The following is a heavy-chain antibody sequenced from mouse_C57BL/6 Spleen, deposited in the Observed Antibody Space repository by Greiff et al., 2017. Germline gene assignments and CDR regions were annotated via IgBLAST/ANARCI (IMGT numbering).Heavy chain of an antibody. V-gene: IGHV1-55*01. CDR3: AREGDYSNQGNFDY. Sequence: QVQLKQPGAELVKPGASVKMSCKASGYTFTSYWITWVKQRPGQGLEWIGDIYPGSGSTNYNEKFKSKATLTVDTSSSTAYMQLSSLTSEDSAVYYCAREGDYSNQGNFDYWGQGTTLTVSS. CDR2: IYPGSGST. CDR1: GYTFTSYW. J-gene: IGHJ2*01. D-gene: IGHD2-5*01.